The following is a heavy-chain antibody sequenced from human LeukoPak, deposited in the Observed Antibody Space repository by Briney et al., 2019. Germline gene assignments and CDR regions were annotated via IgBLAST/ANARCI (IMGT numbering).Heavy chain of an antibody. D-gene: IGHD2-15*01. Sequence: MSSETLSLTCAVSGYSISSGYYWGWIRQPPGKGLEWIGSIYHSGSTYYNPSLKSRVTISVDTSKNQFSLKLSPVTATDTAVYYCARHPTAATIDYWGQGTLVTVSS. CDR1: GYSISSGYY. J-gene: IGHJ4*02. V-gene: IGHV4-38-2*01. CDR3: ARHPTAATIDY. CDR2: IYHSGST.